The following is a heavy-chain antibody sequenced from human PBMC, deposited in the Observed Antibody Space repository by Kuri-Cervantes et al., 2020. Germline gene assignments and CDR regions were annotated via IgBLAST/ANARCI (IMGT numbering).Heavy chain of an antibody. CDR3: ATDIQPLRFLEWLSPQA. Sequence: ASVKVSCKVSGYTLTELSMHWVRQAPGKGLEWMGGFDPEDGETIYAQKFQGRATMTEDTSTDTAYMELSSLRSEDTAVYYCATDIQPLRFLEWLSPQAWGQGTLVTVSS. V-gene: IGHV1-24*01. J-gene: IGHJ4*02. D-gene: IGHD3-3*01. CDR1: GYTLTELS. CDR2: FDPEDGET.